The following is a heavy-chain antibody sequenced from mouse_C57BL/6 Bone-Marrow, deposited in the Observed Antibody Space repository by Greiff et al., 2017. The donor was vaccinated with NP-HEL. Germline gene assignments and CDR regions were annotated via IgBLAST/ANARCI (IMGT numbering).Heavy chain of an antibody. CDR3: ASPYEYDEEAWFAY. CDR1: GFTFSSYT. V-gene: IGHV5-9*01. Sequence: EVKLVESGGGLVKPGGSLKLSCAASGFTFSSYTMSWVRQTPEKRLEWVATISGGGGNTYYPDSVKGRFTISRDNAKNTLYLQMSSLRSEDTALYYCASPYEYDEEAWFAYWGQGTLVTVSA. J-gene: IGHJ3*01. CDR2: ISGGGGNT. D-gene: IGHD2-4*01.